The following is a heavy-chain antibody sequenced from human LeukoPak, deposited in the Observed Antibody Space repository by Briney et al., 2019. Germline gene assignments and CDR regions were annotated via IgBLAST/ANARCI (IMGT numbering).Heavy chain of an antibody. Sequence: GRSLRLSCAASGFTFSSYAMHWVRQAPGKGLEWVAVISYDGSNKYYADSVKGRFTISRDNSKSTLYLQMNSLRAEDTAVYYCARDQSGYDYGMDVWGKGTTVTVSS. D-gene: IGHD3-10*01. J-gene: IGHJ6*04. CDR3: ARDQSGYDYGMDV. CDR2: ISYDGSNK. CDR1: GFTFSSYA. V-gene: IGHV3-30*04.